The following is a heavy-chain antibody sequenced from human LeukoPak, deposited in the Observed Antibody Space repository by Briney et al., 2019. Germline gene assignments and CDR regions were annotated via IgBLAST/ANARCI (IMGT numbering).Heavy chain of an antibody. CDR3: ARSDTSGSYFFDY. Sequence: GGSLRLSCAASGFTFTSYGMSWLRQAPGKGLEWVSGTSASGWDTYYADSVKGRFTMSRDNSKDTLYLQMNSLRAEDTAVYYCARSDTSGSYFFDYWGQGTLVAVSS. V-gene: IGHV3-23*01. CDR2: TSASGWDT. CDR1: GFTFTSYG. J-gene: IGHJ4*02. D-gene: IGHD6-19*01.